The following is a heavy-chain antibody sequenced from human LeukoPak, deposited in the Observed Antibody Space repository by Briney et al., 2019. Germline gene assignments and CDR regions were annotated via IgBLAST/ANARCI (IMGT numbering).Heavy chain of an antibody. CDR3: ARASSSWYFGNYYYYMDV. CDR2: IYYSGST. Sequence: SETLSLTCTVSGGSISSYYWSWIRQPPGKGLEWIGYIYYSGSTYYNPSLKSRVTISVDTSKNQFSLKLSSVTAADTAVYYCARASSSWYFGNYYYYMDVWGKGTTVTISS. J-gene: IGHJ6*03. V-gene: IGHV4-59*12. D-gene: IGHD6-13*01. CDR1: GGSISSYY.